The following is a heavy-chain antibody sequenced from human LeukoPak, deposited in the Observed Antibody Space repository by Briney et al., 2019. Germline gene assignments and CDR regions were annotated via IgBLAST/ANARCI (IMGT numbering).Heavy chain of an antibody. V-gene: IGHV1-8*02. CDR3: VRGPSFPY. Sequence: GASVKVSCKASGGTFSSYAISWVREAPGHGLEWMGWMNPISGNTGYAQKFQGRVTMTRNTSISTAYMELSRLRSEEPAVYYCVRGPSFPYWGQGTLVTVSS. CDR1: GGTFSSYA. J-gene: IGHJ4*02. CDR2: MNPISGNT.